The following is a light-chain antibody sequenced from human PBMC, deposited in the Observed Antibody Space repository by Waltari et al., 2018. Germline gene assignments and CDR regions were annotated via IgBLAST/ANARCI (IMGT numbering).Light chain of an antibody. J-gene: IGKJ3*01. CDR1: QSISTY. V-gene: IGKV1-39*01. CDR3: QPSYSTPFT. CDR2: SAS. Sequence: DIQMTQSPSSLSAFVGDRVTITCRAMQSISTYLNLYLEQPGKAPKLLIYSASSLQSGAPSTFSGIGSGTDFTLTISSQPPEDFATYDCQPSYSTPFTFGPGTTVAI.